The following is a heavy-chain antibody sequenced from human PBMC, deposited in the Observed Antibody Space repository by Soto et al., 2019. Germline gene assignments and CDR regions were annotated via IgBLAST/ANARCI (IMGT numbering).Heavy chain of an antibody. Sequence: PSETLSLTCAVSGGSFSGNYWSWIRQSQGKGLEWIGEINHGESTNYNPSLKSRGTISTDTSKYQFFLKLTSVTVADTAMYDCARGSYGRIERRPRQFNWFDPWGQGTQATVSS. CDR3: ARGSYGRIERRPRQFNWFDP. J-gene: IGHJ5*02. V-gene: IGHV4-34*01. CDR2: INHGEST. CDR1: GGSFSGNY. D-gene: IGHD1-26*01.